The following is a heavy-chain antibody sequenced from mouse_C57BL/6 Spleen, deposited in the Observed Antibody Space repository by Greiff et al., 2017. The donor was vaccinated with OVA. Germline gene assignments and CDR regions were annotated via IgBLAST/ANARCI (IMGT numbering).Heavy chain of an antibody. V-gene: IGHV1-50*01. J-gene: IGHJ2*01. D-gene: IGHD1-1*01. Sequence: QVQLQQPGAELVKPGASVKLSCKASGYTFTSYWMQWVKQRPGQGLEWIGEIDPSDGYTNYNPKFKGKATLTVDTSSSTAYMQLSSLTSEDSAVYNCARHGFFTTVVSKHFDYWGQGTTLTVSS. CDR1: GYTFTSYW. CDR3: ARHGFFTTVVSKHFDY. CDR2: IDPSDGYT.